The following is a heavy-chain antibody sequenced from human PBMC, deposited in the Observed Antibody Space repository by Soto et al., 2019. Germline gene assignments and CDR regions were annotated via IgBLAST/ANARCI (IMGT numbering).Heavy chain of an antibody. CDR1: GYTFSSYG. Sequence: SVKRSCKASGYTFSSYGIGWLRHAPGQGHEWKGRISAYNGNTNYAQKLQGRVTMTTDTSTSTVYMELSSLRSEDTAVYYCARGLGYFSSTSCYVDDYYYMDVWGKGTTVTVSS. CDR3: ARGLGYFSSTSCYVDDYYYMDV. CDR2: ISAYNGNT. V-gene: IGHV1-18*01. J-gene: IGHJ6*03. D-gene: IGHD2-2*01.